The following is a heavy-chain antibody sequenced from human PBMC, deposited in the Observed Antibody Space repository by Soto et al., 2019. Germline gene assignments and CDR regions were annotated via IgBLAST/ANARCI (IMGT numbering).Heavy chain of an antibody. CDR2: IYHSGST. CDR3: ARGPPFY. CDR1: GGSISSGGYS. J-gene: IGHJ4*02. V-gene: IGHV4-30-2*01. Sequence: QLQLQESGSGLVKPSQTLSLTCAVSGGSISSGGYSWSWIRQPPGKGLEWIGYIYHSGSTYYNPSLKTRLPISVAMSNNQFSLNLRSLTAADTAVYSCARGPPFYWGQGTLVTVSS.